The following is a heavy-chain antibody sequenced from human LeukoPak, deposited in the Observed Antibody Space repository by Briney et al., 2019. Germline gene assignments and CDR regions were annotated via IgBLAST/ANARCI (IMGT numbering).Heavy chain of an antibody. D-gene: IGHD4-17*01. J-gene: IGHJ6*04. V-gene: IGHV3-30*18. CDR3: AKARATVTTVGMDV. CDR2: ISYDGSNK. Sequence: GGSLRLSCAASGFTFSSYSMHWVRQAPGKGLEWVAVISYDGSNKYYADSVKGRFTISRDNSKNTLYLQMNSLRAEDTAVYYCAKARATVTTVGMDVWGKGTTFTVSS. CDR1: GFTFSSYS.